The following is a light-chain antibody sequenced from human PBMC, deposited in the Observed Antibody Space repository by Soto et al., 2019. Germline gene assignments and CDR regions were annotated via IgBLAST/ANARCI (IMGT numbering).Light chain of an antibody. CDR1: QSVSSN. J-gene: IGKJ1*01. CDR3: XQYNNWPRT. CDR2: GAS. V-gene: IGKV3-15*01. Sequence: EIVMTQSPATLSVSPGERATLSCRASQSVSSNLAWYQQKPGQAPRLLIYGASTRATGIPARFSGSGSGTEFTLTISSLQSEDFAVYYCXQYNNWPRTFGQGTKVDI.